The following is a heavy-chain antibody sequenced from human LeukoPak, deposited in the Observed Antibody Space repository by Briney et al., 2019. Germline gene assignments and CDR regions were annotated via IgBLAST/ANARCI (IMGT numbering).Heavy chain of an antibody. CDR1: GFTFSSYS. J-gene: IGHJ3*02. D-gene: IGHD6-6*01. Sequence: PGGSLRLSCSASGFTFSSYSMNWVRQAPGKGLEWVSSISTSSSFIYYADSVKGRFTISRDNAKNSLFLQMNSLRAEDTAVYYCARDGPSSLAFDIWGQGTMVTVSS. CDR2: ISTSSSFI. V-gene: IGHV3-21*01. CDR3: ARDGPSSLAFDI.